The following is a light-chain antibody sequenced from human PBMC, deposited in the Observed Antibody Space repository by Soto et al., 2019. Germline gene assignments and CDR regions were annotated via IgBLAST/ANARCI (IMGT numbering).Light chain of an antibody. CDR3: QQYSSYPLT. J-gene: IGKJ2*01. V-gene: IGKV1-5*01. CDR1: QSISSW. Sequence: DIQMTQSPSTLSASVGDRVTITCRASQSISSWLAWYQQKPGKAPNVLIYDASSLETGVPSRFSGSGSGTEFTLTISSLQPDDFATYYCQQYSSYPLTFGQGTKLEIK. CDR2: DAS.